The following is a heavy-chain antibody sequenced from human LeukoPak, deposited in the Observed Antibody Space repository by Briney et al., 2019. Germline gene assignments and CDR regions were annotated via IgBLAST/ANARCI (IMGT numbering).Heavy chain of an antibody. CDR3: ARETLLGYFDWPLSVG. J-gene: IGHJ4*02. CDR1: GYTFTGYY. Sequence: VASVKVSCKASGYTFTGYYMHWVRQAPGQGLEWMGWINPNSGGTNYAQKFQGRVTMARDTSIGTAYMELSRLRSDDTAVYYCARETLLGYFDWPLSVGGGQGTLVTVSS. CDR2: INPNSGGT. D-gene: IGHD3-9*01. V-gene: IGHV1-2*02.